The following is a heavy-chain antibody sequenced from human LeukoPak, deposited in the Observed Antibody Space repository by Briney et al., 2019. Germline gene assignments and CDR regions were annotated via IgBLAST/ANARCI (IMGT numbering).Heavy chain of an antibody. Sequence: ASVKVSCKASGYTFTSYYLHWVRRAPGQGLEWMGIINPSGGSTSYAQKFQGRVTMTRDTSTSTVYMELSSLRSEDTAVYYCARDRVDSSGYYYVGLLVYWGQGTLVTVSS. D-gene: IGHD3-22*01. CDR3: ARDRVDSSGYYYVGLLVY. V-gene: IGHV1-46*01. J-gene: IGHJ4*02. CDR2: INPSGGST. CDR1: GYTFTSYY.